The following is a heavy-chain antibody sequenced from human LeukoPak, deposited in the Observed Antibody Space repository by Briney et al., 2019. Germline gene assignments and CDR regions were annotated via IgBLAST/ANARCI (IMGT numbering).Heavy chain of an antibody. Sequence: TXXXXXMSCXXQAPGKGLEWVANMKGRFTISRDNAKNSLYLQMNSLRAEDTAVYYCARGCSTSCYKAFDIWGQGTMVTVSS. D-gene: IGHD2-2*02. CDR3: ARGCSTSCYKAFDI. J-gene: IGHJ3*02. CDR1: TXXXXX. V-gene: IGHV3-7*01.